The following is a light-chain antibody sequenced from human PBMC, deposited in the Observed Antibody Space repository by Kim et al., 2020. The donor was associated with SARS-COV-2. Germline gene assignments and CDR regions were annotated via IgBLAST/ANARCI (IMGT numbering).Light chain of an antibody. Sequence: DIQMTQSPSSLSVSVGDRVTITCRASQSISSYLNWYRQKPGKAPKLLIYAASSLQSGVPSRFSGSGSGTDFTLTISSLQPEDFATYYCQQSYSTPLTFGGGTKVDIK. CDR3: QQSYSTPLT. J-gene: IGKJ4*01. V-gene: IGKV1-39*01. CDR2: AAS. CDR1: QSISSY.